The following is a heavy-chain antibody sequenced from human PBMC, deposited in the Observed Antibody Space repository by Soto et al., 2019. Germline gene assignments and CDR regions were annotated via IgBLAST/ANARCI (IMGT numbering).Heavy chain of an antibody. CDR1: GFTFSSYA. Sequence: QVQLVESGGGVVQPGRSLRLSCAASGFTFSSYAMHWVRQAPGKGLEWVAVISYDGSNKYYADSVKGRFTISRDNSKNPLYLQMNSLRAEDTAVYYCARDPVGTGDYGMDVWGQGTTVTVSS. D-gene: IGHD1-1*01. CDR3: ARDPVGTGDYGMDV. V-gene: IGHV3-30-3*01. CDR2: ISYDGSNK. J-gene: IGHJ6*02.